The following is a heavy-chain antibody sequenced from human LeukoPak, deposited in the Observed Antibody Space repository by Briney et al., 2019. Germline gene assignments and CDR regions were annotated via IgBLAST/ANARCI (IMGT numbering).Heavy chain of an antibody. CDR1: GYTLTELS. D-gene: IGHD2-2*01. J-gene: IGHJ3*02. CDR3: ARVDCSSTSCYRLNAFDAFDI. CDR2: FDPEDGET. V-gene: IGHV1-24*01. Sequence: ASVKVSCKVSGYTLTELSMHWVRQAPGKGLEWMGGFDPEDGETIYAQKFQGRVTMTADTSTSTAYMELRSLRSDDTAVYYCARVDCSSTSCYRLNAFDAFDIWGQGTMVTVSS.